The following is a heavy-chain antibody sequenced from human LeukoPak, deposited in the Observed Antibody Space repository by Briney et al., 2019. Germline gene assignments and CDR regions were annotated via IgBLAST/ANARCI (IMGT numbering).Heavy chain of an antibody. V-gene: IGHV1-2*06. CDR1: GYTFTGYY. CDR3: ASLGAMITFGGVIVAEIDY. D-gene: IGHD3-16*02. J-gene: IGHJ4*02. CDR2: INPNSGGT. Sequence: ASVKVSCKASGYTFTGYYMHWVRQAPGQGLEWMGRINPNSGGTNYAQKFQGRVTMTRDTSISTAYMELSRLRSDDTAVYYCASLGAMITFGGVIVAEIDYWGQGTLVTVSS.